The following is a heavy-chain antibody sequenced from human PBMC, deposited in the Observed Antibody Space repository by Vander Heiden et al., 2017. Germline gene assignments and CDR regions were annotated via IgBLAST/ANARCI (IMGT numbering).Heavy chain of an antibody. CDR2: MDPKTGNR. V-gene: IGHV1-8*01. CDR3: ARYCSSTSCYKFDS. D-gene: IGHD2-2*01. J-gene: IGHJ4*02. Sequence: QEQLAQSGAEVKTPGASVQVSCKASGYTFSNYEINWVRQAAGQGLEWVGWMDPKTGNRGYAQKFQGRVTMTTNTSITTAYMELSSLRSEDTAVYYCARYCSSTSCYKFDSWGQGTLVTVSS. CDR1: GYTFSNYE.